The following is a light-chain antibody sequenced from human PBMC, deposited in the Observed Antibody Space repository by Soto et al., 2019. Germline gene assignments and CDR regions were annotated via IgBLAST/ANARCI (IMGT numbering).Light chain of an antibody. CDR3: QQSYSKPLLT. V-gene: IGKV1-39*01. J-gene: IGKJ4*01. CDR1: QNINTW. CDR2: AAS. Sequence: IHMTHSPATVSASVLYRVTITFLSSQNINTWLAWYQQKPGKAPKLLIYAASSLQSGVPSRFSGSGSGTDFTLTISSLQPEDSATYYCQQSYSKPLLTFGGGTKVDIK.